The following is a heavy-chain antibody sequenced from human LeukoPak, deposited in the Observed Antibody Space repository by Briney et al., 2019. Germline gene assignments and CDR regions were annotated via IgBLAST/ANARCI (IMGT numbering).Heavy chain of an antibody. Sequence: PGRSLRLSCAASGFTFSNYDMHWVRQAPGKGLEWVAVIWFDGSNKFYADSVKGRFTISRDNSKNTLYLQMNSLRAEDTAVYYCASSAGALIACWGQGTLVIVSS. CDR1: GFTFSNYD. V-gene: IGHV3-33*01. CDR2: IWFDGSNK. CDR3: ASSAGALIAC. J-gene: IGHJ4*02. D-gene: IGHD6-19*01.